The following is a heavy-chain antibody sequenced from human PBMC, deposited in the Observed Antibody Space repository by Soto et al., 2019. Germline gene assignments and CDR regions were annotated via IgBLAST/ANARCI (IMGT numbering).Heavy chain of an antibody. J-gene: IGHJ5*02. CDR3: ARTYYYDSSGYFRGSWFDP. CDR1: GGSVSSGSYY. CDR2: IYYSGST. D-gene: IGHD3-22*01. V-gene: IGHV4-61*01. Sequence: SETLSLTCTVSGGSVSSGSYYWSWIRQPPGKGLEWIGYIYYSGSTNYNPSLKSRATISVDTSKNQFSLKLSSVTAADTAVYYCARTYYYDSSGYFRGSWFDPWGQGTLVTVSS.